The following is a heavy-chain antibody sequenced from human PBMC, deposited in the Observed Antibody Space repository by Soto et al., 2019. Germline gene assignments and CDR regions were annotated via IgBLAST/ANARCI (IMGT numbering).Heavy chain of an antibody. CDR3: ARISCKGGSCYFDLDY. J-gene: IGHJ4*02. CDR1: GYSFKDHY. D-gene: IGHD2-15*01. V-gene: IGHV1-46*02. CDR2: INPSGEHT. Sequence: ASVKVSCKASGYSFKDHYMHWVRQAPGRGLEWVGIINPSGEHTNYAQQFRGRVAMTRDTSTSTAYMELRSLRSEDTAVYFCARISCKGGSCYFDLDYWGQGTLVTVSS.